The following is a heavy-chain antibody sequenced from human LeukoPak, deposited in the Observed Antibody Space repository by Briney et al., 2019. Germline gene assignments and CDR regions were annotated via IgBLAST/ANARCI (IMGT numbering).Heavy chain of an antibody. CDR3: ARDPKSRHSRSWYGQNWFDP. D-gene: IGHD6-13*01. V-gene: IGHV7-4-1*02. J-gene: IGHJ5*02. Sequence: GASVKVSCKASGYTFTSYAMNWVRQAPGQGLEWMGWINTNTGNPTYAQGFTGRFVFSLDTSVSTAYLQISSLKAEDTAVYYCARDPKSRHSRSWYGQNWFDPWGQGTLVTVSS. CDR1: GYTFTSYA. CDR2: INTNTGNP.